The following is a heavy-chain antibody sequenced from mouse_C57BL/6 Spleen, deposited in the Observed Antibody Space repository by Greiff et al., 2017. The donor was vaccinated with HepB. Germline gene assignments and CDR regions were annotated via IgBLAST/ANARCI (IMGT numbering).Heavy chain of an antibody. D-gene: IGHD2-3*01. Sequence: EVKLMESGGGLVKPGGSLKLSCAASGFTFSSYAMSWVRQTPEKRLEWVATISDGGSYTYYPDNVKGRFTISRDNAKNNLYLQMSHLKSEDTAMYYCARDRDGHGDAMDYWGQGTSVTVSS. CDR2: ISDGGSYT. CDR3: ARDRDGHGDAMDY. J-gene: IGHJ4*01. V-gene: IGHV5-4*01. CDR1: GFTFSSYA.